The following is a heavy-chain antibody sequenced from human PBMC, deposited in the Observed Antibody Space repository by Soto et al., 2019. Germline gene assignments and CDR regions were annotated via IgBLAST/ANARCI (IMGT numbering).Heavy chain of an antibody. CDR1: GFTFSSYS. CDR3: ARQQSIAAAGTLVPYY. CDR2: ISSSSSTI. V-gene: IGHV3-48*01. D-gene: IGHD6-13*01. Sequence: QAGGSLRLSCAASGFTFSSYSMNWVRQAPGKGLEWVSYISSSSSTIYYADSVKGRFTVSRDNAKNSLYLQMNSLRAEDTAVYYCARQQSIAAAGTLVPYYWGQGTLVTVSS. J-gene: IGHJ4*02.